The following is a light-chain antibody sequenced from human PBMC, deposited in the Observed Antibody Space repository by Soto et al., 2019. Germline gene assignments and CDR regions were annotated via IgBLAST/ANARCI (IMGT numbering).Light chain of an antibody. J-gene: IGKJ3*01. V-gene: IGKV1-5*03. CDR2: KAS. CDR1: QSISSW. Sequence: DIQMTQSPSTLSASVGDRVTITCRASQSISSWLAWYQQKPGKATKLLIYKASSLESGVPSRFIGSGFGTEFTLTTSSLQPDDFATYYCQQYNSYPFTFGPGTKVDIK. CDR3: QQYNSYPFT.